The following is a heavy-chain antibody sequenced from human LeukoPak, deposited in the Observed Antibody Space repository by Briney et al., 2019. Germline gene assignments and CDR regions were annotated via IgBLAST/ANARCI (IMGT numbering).Heavy chain of an antibody. CDR3: AVKGGYDYYNLSSYNWFDP. CDR2: IIPIFGTA. V-gene: IGHV1-69*13. D-gene: IGHD5-12*01. Sequence: GASVKVSCKASGGTFSSYAISWVRQAPRQGLEWMGSIIPIFGTANYAQKIQGRVTITADESTSTASMELSSLRSEDTAVYYCAVKGGYDYYNLSSYNWFDPWGQGTLVTVSS. J-gene: IGHJ5*02. CDR1: GGTFSSYA.